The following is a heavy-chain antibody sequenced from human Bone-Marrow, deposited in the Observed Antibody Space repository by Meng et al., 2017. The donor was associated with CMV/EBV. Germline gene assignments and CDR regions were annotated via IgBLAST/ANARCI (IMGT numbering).Heavy chain of an antibody. CDR1: GLTFSSYS. CDR2: ISSSSSYI. V-gene: IGHV3-21*01. J-gene: IGHJ6*02. D-gene: IGHD7-27*01. CDR3: ASGWGENWGLYYYYYGMDV. Sequence: GESLKISCAASGLTFSSYSMNWVRQAPGKGLEWVSSISSSSSYIYYADSVKGRFTISRDNAKNSLYLQMNSLRAEDTAVYYCASGWGENWGLYYYYYGMDVWGQGPTVTVSS.